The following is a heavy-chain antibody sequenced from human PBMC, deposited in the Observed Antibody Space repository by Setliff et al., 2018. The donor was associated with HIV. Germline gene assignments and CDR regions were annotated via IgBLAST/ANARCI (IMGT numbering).Heavy chain of an antibody. CDR1: GGSISGGGYY. CDR2: IYYIGNT. D-gene: IGHD5-18*01. V-gene: IGHV4-31*03. Sequence: PSETLSLTCTVSGGSISGGGYYWSWIRQHPGKGLDWIGNIYYIGNTDYNPSLKSRVTISVDTSKRQFSLRLSSVTAADTAVYYCARLPRQLLKGAAAYFDYRGQGTLVTVSS. CDR3: ARLPRQLLKGAAAYFDY. J-gene: IGHJ4*02.